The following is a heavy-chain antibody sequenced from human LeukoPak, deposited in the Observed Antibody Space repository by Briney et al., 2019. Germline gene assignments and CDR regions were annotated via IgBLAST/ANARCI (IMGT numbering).Heavy chain of an antibody. Sequence: GGSLRLSCAASGFTFSTYWMHWVRQVPGKGLVWVSRINNDGSRTTYADSVKGRFTISRDNAKNTVYLQMNSLRAEDTAVYFCTRDKKYYYDCNGMYVWGQGTTVTVTS. CDR3: TRDKKYYYDCNGMYV. J-gene: IGHJ6*02. CDR1: GFTFSTYW. CDR2: INNDGSRT. V-gene: IGHV3-74*01. D-gene: IGHD3-22*01.